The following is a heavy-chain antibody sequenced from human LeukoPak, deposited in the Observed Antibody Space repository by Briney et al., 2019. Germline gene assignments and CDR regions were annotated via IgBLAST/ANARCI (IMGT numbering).Heavy chain of an antibody. Sequence: SETLSLTCTVSGGSISSSSYYWGWIRQPPGKGLEWIGSIYYSGSTYYNPSPKSRVTISVDTSKNQFSLKLSSVTAADTAVYYCARWYYYDSSGYTVGYYFDYWGQGTLVTVSS. CDR1: GGSISSSSYY. J-gene: IGHJ4*02. V-gene: IGHV4-39*01. D-gene: IGHD3-22*01. CDR3: ARWYYYDSSGYTVGYYFDY. CDR2: IYYSGST.